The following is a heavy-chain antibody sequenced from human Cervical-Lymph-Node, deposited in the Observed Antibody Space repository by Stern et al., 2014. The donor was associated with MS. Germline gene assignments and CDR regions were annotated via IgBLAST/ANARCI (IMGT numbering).Heavy chain of an antibody. Sequence: QLQLQESGPGLVKPSETLSLTCTVSGGSVSSGSYYWSWIRQPPGKGLEXIGYIYYSGSTNYNPSLKSRVTISVDTSKNQFSLKLSSVTAADTAVYYCARVPYYYDSSGPIQHWGEGTLVTVSS. CDR2: IYYSGST. D-gene: IGHD3-22*01. CDR3: ARVPYYYDSSGPIQH. CDR1: GGSVSSGSYY. V-gene: IGHV4-61*01. J-gene: IGHJ1*01.